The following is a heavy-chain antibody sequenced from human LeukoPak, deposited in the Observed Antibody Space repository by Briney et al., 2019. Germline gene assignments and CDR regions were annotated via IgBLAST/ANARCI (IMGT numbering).Heavy chain of an antibody. Sequence: KPGGSLRLSCAASGFTFSSYSMNWVRQAPGKGLKWVSSISSSSSYIYYADSVKGRFTISRDNAKNSLYLQMNSLRAEDTAVYYCARGDYENYYYYYMDVWGKGTTVTVSS. CDR2: ISSSSSYI. J-gene: IGHJ6*03. D-gene: IGHD4-17*01. CDR3: ARGDYENYYYYYMDV. CDR1: GFTFSSYS. V-gene: IGHV3-21*01.